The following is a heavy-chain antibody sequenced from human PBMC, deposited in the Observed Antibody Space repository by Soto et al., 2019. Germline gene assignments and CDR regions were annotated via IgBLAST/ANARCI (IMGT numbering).Heavy chain of an antibody. Sequence: QVQLQESGPGLAKPSETLSLTCTVSGGSISSYYWSWIRQPPGKGLEWIGYIYYSGSTNYNPSLKSRVTISVDTSKNQFSLKLSSVTAADTAVYYCASSRGWYGYGMDVWGQGTTVTVSS. D-gene: IGHD6-19*01. CDR1: GGSISSYY. CDR2: IYYSGST. V-gene: IGHV4-59*01. J-gene: IGHJ6*02. CDR3: ASSRGWYGYGMDV.